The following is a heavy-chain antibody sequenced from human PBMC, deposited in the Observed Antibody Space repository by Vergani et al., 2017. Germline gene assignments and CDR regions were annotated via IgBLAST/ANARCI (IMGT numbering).Heavy chain of an antibody. Sequence: QVQLQQWGGGLLKPSETLSLTCVVNGGSFTSYHWTWIRQSPGEGLEWVGDIDHTGRPDYNPSLKSRLTMSVDKSRNPFSLTPNSVTATYTAIYFCARVNTETNGHLYYYYYMDVWGQGTAVTVS. V-gene: IGHV4-34*01. CDR3: ARVNTETNGHLYYYYYMDV. D-gene: IGHD4-11*01. CDR1: GGSFTSYH. J-gene: IGHJ6*03. CDR2: IDHTGRP.